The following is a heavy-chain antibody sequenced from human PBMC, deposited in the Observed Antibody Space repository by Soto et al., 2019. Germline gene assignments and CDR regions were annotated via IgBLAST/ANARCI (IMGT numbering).Heavy chain of an antibody. CDR2: INHLGSI. Sequence: PSXTLSLTCVVSGGSLSDYFWSWIRQPPVMALEWIGEINHLGSINYNPSLKSRVTMSVDTSKNQFSLTLNSVTAADTATYYCARGGISHWAYFYYMDVWDRGTTVTVSS. V-gene: IGHV4-34*01. J-gene: IGHJ6*03. CDR1: GGSLSDYF. D-gene: IGHD2-21*01. CDR3: ARGGISHWAYFYYMDV.